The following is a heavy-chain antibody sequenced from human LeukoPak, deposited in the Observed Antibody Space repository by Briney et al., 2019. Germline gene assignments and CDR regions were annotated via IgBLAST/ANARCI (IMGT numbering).Heavy chain of an antibody. V-gene: IGHV4-59*08. D-gene: IGHD4-17*01. CDR3: AMQVGIYGDYNNWFDP. CDR1: GASLNNYY. Sequence: WEALSLTCTVSGASLNNYYWNWVRQPPGKELEWKGNVDYSGNTRHHPSLKSRLTISLDISKNPFSLRLSSVTAADTAVYYCAMQVGIYGDYNNWFDPWGQGARVTVSS. J-gene: IGHJ5*02. CDR2: VDYSGNT.